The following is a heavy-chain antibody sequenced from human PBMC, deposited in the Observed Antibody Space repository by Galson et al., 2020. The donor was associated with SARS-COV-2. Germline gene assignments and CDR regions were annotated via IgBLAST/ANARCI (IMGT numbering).Heavy chain of an antibody. Sequence: GESLKISCAASGFTFSSYAMHWVRQAPGKGLEWVAVISYDGSNKYYADSVKGRFTISRDNSKNTLYLQMNSLRAEDTAVYYCARDRWLASYYYYGMDVWGQGTTVTVSS. CDR1: GFTFSSYA. CDR2: ISYDGSNK. D-gene: IGHD6-19*01. CDR3: ARDRWLASYYYYGMDV. V-gene: IGHV3-30-3*01. J-gene: IGHJ6*02.